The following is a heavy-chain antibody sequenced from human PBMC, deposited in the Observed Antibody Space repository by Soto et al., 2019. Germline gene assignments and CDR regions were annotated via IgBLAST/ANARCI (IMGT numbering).Heavy chain of an antibody. J-gene: IGHJ6*03. D-gene: IGHD6-6*01. Sequence: GGSLSLSCAASGFTLSGYAMDWVRQAPGKGLVYVSGISSNGVCTYYANSVQVRFTISRDNSKNTVYLQMGSLRPEDMAVYYCARRARPDFYYMDVWGKGTTVTVSS. CDR1: GFTLSGYA. CDR3: ARRARPDFYYMDV. CDR2: ISSNGVCT. V-gene: IGHV3-64*01.